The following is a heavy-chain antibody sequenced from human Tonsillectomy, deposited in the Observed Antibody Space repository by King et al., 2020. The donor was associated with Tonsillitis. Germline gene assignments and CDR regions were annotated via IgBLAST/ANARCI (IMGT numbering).Heavy chain of an antibody. CDR1: GFTFRTYA. D-gene: IGHD3-22*01. V-gene: IGHV3-30*04. J-gene: IGHJ4*02. Sequence: VQLVESGGGVVQPGRSLRLSCAASGFTFRTYAMHWVRQALGKGLEWVAVISYDGSNKFYADSVKGRFIISRDNSKNTLYLQMNSLRAEDTAVYYCARSYYDSSGYLSYWGQGTLVTVSS. CDR2: ISYDGSNK. CDR3: ARSYYDSSGYLSY.